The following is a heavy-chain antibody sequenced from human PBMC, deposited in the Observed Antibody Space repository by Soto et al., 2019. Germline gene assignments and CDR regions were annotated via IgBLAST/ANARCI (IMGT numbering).Heavy chain of an antibody. CDR1: GFTFSSYW. Sequence: GGSLRLSCAASGFTFSSYWMSWVRQAPGKGLEWVANIKQDGSEKYYVDSVKGRFTISRDNAKNSLYLQMNSLRAEDTAVYYCARDDYDFWSGYDNYYYGMDVWGQGTTVTVSS. CDR2: IKQDGSEK. J-gene: IGHJ6*02. D-gene: IGHD3-3*01. CDR3: ARDDYDFWSGYDNYYYGMDV. V-gene: IGHV3-7*03.